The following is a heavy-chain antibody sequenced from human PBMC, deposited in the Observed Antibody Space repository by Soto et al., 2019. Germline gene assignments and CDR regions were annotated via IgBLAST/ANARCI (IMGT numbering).Heavy chain of an antibody. CDR1: GFTFSDYY. CDR2: ISSSSSYT. Sequence: VGPLRLSCAASGFTFSDYYMSRIRQTQGKGLEWVSYISSSSSYTNYADSVKGRFTISRDNAKNSLYLQMNSLRAEDTAVYYCARGGVGFGQPSGYWGQGTLVTVSS. V-gene: IGHV3-11*05. D-gene: IGHD3-10*01. J-gene: IGHJ4*02. CDR3: ARGGVGFGQPSGY.